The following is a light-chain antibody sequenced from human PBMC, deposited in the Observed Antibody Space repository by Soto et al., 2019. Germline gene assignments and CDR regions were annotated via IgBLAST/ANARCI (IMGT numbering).Light chain of an antibody. CDR3: QSYDSRLRGPNWG. V-gene: IGLV1-40*01. Sequence: QSVLTQPPSVSGAPGQRVTISCTGSSSNIGAGYDVHWYQQLPGTAPKLLIYVNSNRPSGVPDRFSGSKSGTSASLAITGLQAEDEADYYCQSYDSRLRGPNWGFGGGTKVTVL. CDR1: SSNIGAGYD. J-gene: IGLJ3*02. CDR2: VNS.